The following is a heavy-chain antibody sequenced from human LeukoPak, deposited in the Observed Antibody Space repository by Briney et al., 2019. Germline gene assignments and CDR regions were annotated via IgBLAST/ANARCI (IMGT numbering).Heavy chain of an antibody. V-gene: IGHV1-2*06. D-gene: IGHD2-2*01. CDR1: GYTFTGYH. Sequence: SVKVSCQASGYTFTGYHMHWVRQAPGQGLEWMGRINPNSGDTNYAQKFQGRVTMTRDTSISTAYMELSRLRSDDTAVYYCARDYCSSTSCLFDYWGQGTLVTVSS. CDR2: INPNSGDT. CDR3: ARDYCSSTSCLFDY. J-gene: IGHJ4*02.